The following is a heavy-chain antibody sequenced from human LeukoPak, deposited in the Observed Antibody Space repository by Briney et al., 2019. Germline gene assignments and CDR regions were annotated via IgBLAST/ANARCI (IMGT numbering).Heavy chain of an antibody. CDR3: ARGWGAAGYYFDY. D-gene: IGHD6-13*01. V-gene: IGHV4-39*07. J-gene: IGHJ4*02. CDR2: INHSGST. Sequence: PSETLSLTCTVSGGSISSGGYYWSWIRQPPGKGLEWIGEINHSGSTNYNPSLKSRVTKSVDTSKNQFSLKLSSVTAADTAVYYCARGWGAAGYYFDYWGQGTLVTVSS. CDR1: GGSISSGGYY.